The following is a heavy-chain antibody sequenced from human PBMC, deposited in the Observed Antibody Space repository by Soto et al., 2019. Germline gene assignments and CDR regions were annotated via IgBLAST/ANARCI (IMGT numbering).Heavy chain of an antibody. CDR2: INHSGST. CDR3: ARGVGVTWHYYGMDV. J-gene: IGHJ6*02. D-gene: IGHD3-10*01. V-gene: IGHV4-34*01. CDR1: GGSFSGYY. Sequence: SETLSLTCAVYGGSFSGYYWSWIRQPPGKGLEWIGEINHSGSTNYNPSLKSRVTISVXXXXXXFXLXLXXXTAAXTAVYYCARGVGVTWHYYGMDVWGQGTTVTVSS.